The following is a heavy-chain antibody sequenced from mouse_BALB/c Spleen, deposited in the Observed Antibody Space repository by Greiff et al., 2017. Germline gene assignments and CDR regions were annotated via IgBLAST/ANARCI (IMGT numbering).Heavy chain of an antibody. CDR3: TRPGAYYRLYYYAMDY. J-gene: IGHJ4*01. Sequence: EVKLMESGGGLVQPGGSLKLSCVASGFTFSNYWMNWVRQSPEKGLEWVAEIRLKSNNYATHYAESVKGRFTISRDDSKSSVYLQMNNLRAEDTGIYYCTRPGAYYRLYYYAMDYWGQGTSVTVSS. D-gene: IGHD2-14*01. CDR1: GFTFSNYW. CDR2: IRLKSNNYAT. V-gene: IGHV6-6*02.